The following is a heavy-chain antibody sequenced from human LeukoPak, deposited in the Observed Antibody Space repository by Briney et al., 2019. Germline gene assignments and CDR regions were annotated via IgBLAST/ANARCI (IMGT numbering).Heavy chain of an antibody. CDR1: GFTFSDYY. CDR2: ISSSGSTL. V-gene: IGHV3-11*01. Sequence: GGSLRLSCAASGFTFSDYYMSWIRQAPGKGLEWVSYISSSGSTLYYADSVKGRFTISRDNAKNSLYLQMNSLRAEDTAVYYCAKRRYDSSGHFDSWGQGTLVTVSS. CDR3: AKRRYDSSGHFDS. D-gene: IGHD3-22*01. J-gene: IGHJ4*02.